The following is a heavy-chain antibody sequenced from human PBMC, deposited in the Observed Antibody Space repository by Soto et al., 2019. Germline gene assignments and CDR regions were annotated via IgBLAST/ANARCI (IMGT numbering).Heavy chain of an antibody. CDR3: DIRGGSWFDH. J-gene: IGHJ5*02. CDR2: IFHTGSA. Sequence: PSETLSLTCTVSGDSISSYYWSWIRQPPGKGLEWIGYIFHTGSANYNPSLKSRVTISVDTSKNQFSLKLSSVTAADTAVYYCDIRGGSWFDHWGQGTLVTVSS. D-gene: IGHD1-26*01. V-gene: IGHV4-59*12. CDR1: GDSISSYY.